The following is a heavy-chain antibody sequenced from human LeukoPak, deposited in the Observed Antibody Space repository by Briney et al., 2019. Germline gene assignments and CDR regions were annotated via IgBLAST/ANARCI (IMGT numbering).Heavy chain of an antibody. CDR3: ARAVSGRFDY. CDR1: GGSISSGGYY. V-gene: IGHV4-31*03. J-gene: IGHJ4*02. CDR2: IHYSGST. D-gene: IGHD6-19*01. Sequence: SETLSLTCTVSGGSISSGGYYWSWIRQHPGKGLEWIGYIHYSGSTNYNPSLNSRVTISVDTSKNQFSLRLSSVTAADTAIYYCARAVSGRFDYWGQGTLVTVSS.